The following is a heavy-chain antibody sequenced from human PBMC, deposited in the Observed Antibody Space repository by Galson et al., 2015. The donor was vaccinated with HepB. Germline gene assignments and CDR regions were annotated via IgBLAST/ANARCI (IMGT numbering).Heavy chain of an antibody. CDR2: IIPILGIG. V-gene: IGHV1-69*10. Sequence: SVKVSCKASGGAFSSYTIGWVRQAPGQGLEWLGGIIPILGIGNYAQKFQGRVTITADKSTNTAYMELSSLRSEDTAVYYCTRDPISGSYYPNWFDSWGQGSLVTVSS. CDR3: TRDPISGSYYPNWFDS. D-gene: IGHD3-10*01. J-gene: IGHJ5*01. CDR1: GGAFSSYT.